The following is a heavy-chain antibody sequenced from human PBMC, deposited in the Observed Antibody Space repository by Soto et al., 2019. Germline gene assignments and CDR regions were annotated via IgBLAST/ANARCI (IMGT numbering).Heavy chain of an antibody. Sequence: GGSLRLSCAASGFTFSNAWMNWVRQAPGKGLEWVGRIKSKTDGGTTDYAAPVKCRFTISRDDSKNTLYLQMNSLKTEDTAVYYCTTGYCSSTNGYARYYYGMDVWGQGNTVTVAS. CDR2: IKSKTDGGTT. D-gene: IGHD2-2*01. CDR3: TTGYCSSTNGYARYYYGMDV. J-gene: IGHJ6*02. V-gene: IGHV3-15*07. CDR1: GFTFSNAW.